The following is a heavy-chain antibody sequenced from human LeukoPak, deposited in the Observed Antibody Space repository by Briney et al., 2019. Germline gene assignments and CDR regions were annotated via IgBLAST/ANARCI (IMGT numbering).Heavy chain of an antibody. D-gene: IGHD3-10*01. CDR3: ARGSNAMIREVLDF. Sequence: GGSLRLSCAASGFTFSSYEMNWVRQAPGKGLEWVSGISGSGISTYYADSVKGRFTISRDNSMHTLYLQMNSLRVEDTAVYYCARGSNAMIREVLDFWGQGTLVTVSS. J-gene: IGHJ4*02. CDR1: GFTFSSYE. V-gene: IGHV3-23*01. CDR2: ISGSGIST.